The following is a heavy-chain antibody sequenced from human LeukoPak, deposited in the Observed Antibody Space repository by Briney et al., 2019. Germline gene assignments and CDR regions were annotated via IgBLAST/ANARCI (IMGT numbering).Heavy chain of an antibody. CDR3: AIVGATVPPKY. Sequence: SETLSLTCSVSGYSISSGYYWGWIRQPSGKGLEWIGSIYHSGSTYYNPSLKSRVTISVDTSKSQFSLKLSSVTAADTAVYYCAIVGATVPPKYWGQGTLVTVSS. J-gene: IGHJ4*02. CDR1: GYSISSGYY. D-gene: IGHD1-26*01. V-gene: IGHV4-38-2*02. CDR2: IYHSGST.